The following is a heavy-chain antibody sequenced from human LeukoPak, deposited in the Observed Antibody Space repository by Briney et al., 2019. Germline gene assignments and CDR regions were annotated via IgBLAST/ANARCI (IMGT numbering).Heavy chain of an antibody. D-gene: IGHD1-14*01. CDR1: GYTFTGYY. CDR2: INPNSGGT. J-gene: IGHJ6*02. CDR3: ARHHTXPSYYGMDV. Sequence: ASVKVSCKASGYTFTGYYMHWVRQAPGQGLEWMGRINPNSGGTNYAQKFQGRVTMTRDTSISTAYMELSRLRSDDTAVYYCARHHTXPSYYGMDVWGQGTTVTVSS. V-gene: IGHV1-2*06.